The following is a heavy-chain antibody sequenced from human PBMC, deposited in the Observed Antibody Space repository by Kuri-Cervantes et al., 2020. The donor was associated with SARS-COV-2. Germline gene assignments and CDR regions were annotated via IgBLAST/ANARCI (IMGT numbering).Heavy chain of an antibody. D-gene: IGHD2-21*01. V-gene: IGHV3-30*04. CDR2: ISYDGSNK. CDR1: GFTFSSYA. CDR3: ARAGGDYMGV. Sequence: GESLKISCAASGFTFSSYAMHWVRQAPGKGLEWVAVISYDGSNKYYADSVKGRFTISRDNSKNTLYLQMNSLRAEDTAVYCCARAGGDYMGVWGKGTTVTVSS. J-gene: IGHJ6*03.